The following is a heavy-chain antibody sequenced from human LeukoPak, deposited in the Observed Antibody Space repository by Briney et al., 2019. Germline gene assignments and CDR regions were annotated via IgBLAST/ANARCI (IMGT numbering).Heavy chain of an antibody. J-gene: IGHJ5*02. CDR3: AKYYYSSGSTFDP. CDR2: IWYDGSNK. CDR1: GFTFSSYG. D-gene: IGHD3-10*01. Sequence: GGSLRLSCAASGFTFSSYGMQWVRQAPGKGLDWVAGIWYDGSNKNYADSVKGRFTISRDNSKNTLYLQMNSLRAEDTAVYYCAKYYYSSGSTFDPWGQGTLVTVSS. V-gene: IGHV3-33*06.